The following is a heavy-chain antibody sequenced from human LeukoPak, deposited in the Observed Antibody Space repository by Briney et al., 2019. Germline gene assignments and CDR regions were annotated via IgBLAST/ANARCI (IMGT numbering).Heavy chain of an antibody. J-gene: IGHJ3*02. Sequence: SETLSLTCTVSGDSISSYYWSWIRQPPGKGLEWIGYIYYSGSTNYNPSLKSRVTISVDTSKNQFSLKLSSVTAADTAVYYCARGVPTLYYYGSGSYPMSAFDIWGQGTMVTVSS. D-gene: IGHD3-10*01. V-gene: IGHV4-59*01. CDR1: GDSISSYY. CDR3: ARGVPTLYYYGSGSYPMSAFDI. CDR2: IYYSGST.